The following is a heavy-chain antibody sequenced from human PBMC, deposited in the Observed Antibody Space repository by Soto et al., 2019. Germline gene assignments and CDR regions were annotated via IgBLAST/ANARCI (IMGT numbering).Heavy chain of an antibody. CDR2: IYYSGST. CDR3: ASTGEYDTEEAFDI. CDR1: GGSISSGGYY. V-gene: IGHV4-31*11. D-gene: IGHD7-27*01. J-gene: IGHJ3*02. Sequence: QVQLQESGPGLVKPSQTLSLSCAVSGGSISSGGYYWSWIRQHPGKGLEWIGYIYYSGSTYYNPSLKSRVTISVDTSKNQFSLKLSSVTAADTAVYYCASTGEYDTEEAFDIWGQGTMVTVSS.